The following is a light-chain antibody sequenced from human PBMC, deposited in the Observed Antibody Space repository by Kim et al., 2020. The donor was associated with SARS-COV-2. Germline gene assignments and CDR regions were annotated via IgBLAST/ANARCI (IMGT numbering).Light chain of an antibody. J-gene: IGKJ5*01. V-gene: IGKV3-11*01. Sequence: EIVLTQSPATLSLSPGERATLSCRASQSVGILLAWYQQKPGQAPRLLIYDASNRATGVPARFSGSGFGTDFTLTISSLEPEDFAVYYCHQRSNWITFGQGTRLEIK. CDR1: QSVGIL. CDR2: DAS. CDR3: HQRSNWIT.